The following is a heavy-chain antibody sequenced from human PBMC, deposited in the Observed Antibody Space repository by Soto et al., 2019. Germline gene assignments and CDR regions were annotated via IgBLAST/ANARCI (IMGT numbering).Heavy chain of an antibody. CDR2: IIPIFGAT. CDR3: AIIVGHSTTWYLNSLDV. J-gene: IGHJ6*02. D-gene: IGHD6-13*01. CDR1: GGTFSSYA. Sequence: QVLLVQSGAEVKKPGSSVKVSCKASGGTFSSYAIVWVRQAPGQGLEWMGGIIPIFGATNYAQQSKGRVTVTADESTSTAYIDLSSLRSEDTDVYYCAIIVGHSTTWYLNSLDVWGQRTTVTVSS. V-gene: IGHV1-69*01.